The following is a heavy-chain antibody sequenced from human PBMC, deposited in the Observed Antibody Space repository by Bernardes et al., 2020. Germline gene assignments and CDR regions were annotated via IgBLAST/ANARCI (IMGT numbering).Heavy chain of an antibody. CDR1: GFTFSSYG. V-gene: IGHV3-33*01. CDR2: IWYDGSNK. J-gene: IGHJ6*04. CDR3: ARGAGRITIFGVVGRAPSGMDV. D-gene: IGHD3-3*01. Sequence: GGSLRLSCAASGFTFSSYGMHWVRQAPGKGLEWVAVIWYDGSNKYYADSVKGRFTISRDNSKNTLYLQMNSLRAEDTAVYYCARGAGRITIFGVVGRAPSGMDVWGKGTTVTVSS.